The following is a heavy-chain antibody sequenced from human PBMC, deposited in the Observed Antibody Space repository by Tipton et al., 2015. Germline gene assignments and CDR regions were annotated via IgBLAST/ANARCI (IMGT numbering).Heavy chain of an antibody. CDR1: GFTFSSYS. Sequence: SLRLSCAASGFTFSSYSMNWVRQAPGKGLEWVSSISSSSSYIYYADSVKGRFTISRDNAKNSLYLQMNSLRAEDTAVYYCARDGSRVLRGVVISAGLDVWGQGTTVTVSS. CDR3: ARDGSRVLRGVVISAGLDV. D-gene: IGHD3-10*01. V-gene: IGHV3-21*01. CDR2: ISSSSSYI. J-gene: IGHJ6*02.